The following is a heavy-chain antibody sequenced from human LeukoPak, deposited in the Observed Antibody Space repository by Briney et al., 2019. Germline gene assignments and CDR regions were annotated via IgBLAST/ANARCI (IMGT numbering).Heavy chain of an antibody. Sequence: SETLSLTCAVSGGSFSGYYWSWLRQPPGKGLEWIGEINHSGSTNYNPSLKSRVTISVDTSKNQFSLKLSSVTAADTAVYYCARDLRSIPVLYDIWGQGTMVTVSS. CDR2: INHSGST. J-gene: IGHJ3*02. V-gene: IGHV4-34*01. CDR3: ARDLRSIPVLYDI. CDR1: GGSFSGYY. D-gene: IGHD2-2*02.